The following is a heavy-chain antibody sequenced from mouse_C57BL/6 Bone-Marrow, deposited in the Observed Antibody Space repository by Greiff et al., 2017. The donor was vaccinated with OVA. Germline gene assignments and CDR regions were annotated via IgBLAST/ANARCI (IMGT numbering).Heavy chain of an antibody. CDR1: GYTFTSYW. Sequence: QVHVKQPGAELVRPGTSVKLSCKASGYTFTSYWLHWVKQRPGQGLEWIGVIDPSDSYTNYNQKFKGKATLTVDTSSSTAYMQLSSLTSEDSAVYYCARSGNYGFDYWGQGTTLTVSS. V-gene: IGHV1-59*01. CDR2: IDPSDSYT. CDR3: ARSGNYGFDY. J-gene: IGHJ2*01. D-gene: IGHD2-1*01.